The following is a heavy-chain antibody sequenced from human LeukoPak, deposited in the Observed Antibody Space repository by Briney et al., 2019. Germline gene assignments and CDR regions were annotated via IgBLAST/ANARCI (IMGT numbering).Heavy chain of an antibody. D-gene: IGHD5-18*01. V-gene: IGHV4-39*01. CDR3: ARQHDTARVGAFDV. CDR2: IFFTGPT. CDR1: GASMSHGFNY. J-gene: IGHJ3*01. Sequence: SETLSLTCTVSGASMSHGFNYWGWIRQPPGKGLEWIGSIFFTGPTYYNPSLQSRLTISADSSKNQFSLRVTSVTAADTVLYYCARQHDTARVGAFDVWGQGTMVVVSS.